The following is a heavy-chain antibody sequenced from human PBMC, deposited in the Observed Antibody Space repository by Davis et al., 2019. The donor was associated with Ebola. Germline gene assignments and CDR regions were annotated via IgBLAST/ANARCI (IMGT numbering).Heavy chain of an antibody. CDR3: ARDQSGSWSGYSDY. V-gene: IGHV1-2*02. CDR1: GGTFSSYA. Sequence: ASVKVSCKASGGTFSSYAISWVRQAPGQGLEWMGWFNPNSGGATYAQKFQGRVTMTRDTSISTAYMELGRLRSDDTAVYFCARDQSGSWSGYSDYWGQGTLVTVSS. CDR2: FNPNSGGA. D-gene: IGHD3-3*01. J-gene: IGHJ4*02.